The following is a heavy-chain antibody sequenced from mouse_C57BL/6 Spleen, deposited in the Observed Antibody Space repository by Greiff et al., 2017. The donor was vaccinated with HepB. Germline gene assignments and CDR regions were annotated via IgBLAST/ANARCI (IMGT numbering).Heavy chain of an antibody. J-gene: IGHJ2*01. CDR3: ARIKKIVATYFDY. V-gene: IGHV1S81*02. CDR1: GYTFTSYW. CDR2: TNPTNGRT. Sequence: VQLQQSGAELVKAGASVKMSCKASGYTFTSYWMHWVKQRLGQGLEWFAETNPTNGRTYYNEKFKSKATLTVDKSSSTAYMLLSGPTFEDSAVYYCARIKKIVATYFDYWGRVTTLIVSS. D-gene: IGHD1-1*01.